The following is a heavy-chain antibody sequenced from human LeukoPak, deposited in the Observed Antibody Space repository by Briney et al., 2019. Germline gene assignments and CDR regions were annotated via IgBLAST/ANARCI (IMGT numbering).Heavy chain of an antibody. Sequence: PSENLSLTCTVSGGSIISYYWSWIRQPAGKGLEWIGRIYSSESTNYNPSLKSRVIMSVDASKNQFSLRLSSVTAADTAVYYCARASDIAVAPDVHDAFDVWGQGTMVIVSS. V-gene: IGHV4-4*07. CDR2: IYSSEST. CDR1: GGSIISYY. J-gene: IGHJ3*01. CDR3: ARASDIAVAPDVHDAFDV. D-gene: IGHD2-2*01.